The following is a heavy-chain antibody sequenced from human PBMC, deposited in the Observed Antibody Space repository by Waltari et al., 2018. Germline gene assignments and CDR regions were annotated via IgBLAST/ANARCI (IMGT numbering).Heavy chain of an antibody. D-gene: IGHD4-17*01. CDR2: SNPSGGST. CDR3: ARASSTVTTPFDY. Sequence: QVQLVQSGAEVKKPGASVKVSCKASGYTFTSYYMHWVRQAPGQGLEWMGISNPSGGSTSYAQKFQGRVTRTRDTSTSTVYMELSSLRSEDTAVYYCARASSTVTTPFDYWGQGTLVTVSS. J-gene: IGHJ4*02. CDR1: GYTFTSYY. V-gene: IGHV1-46*01.